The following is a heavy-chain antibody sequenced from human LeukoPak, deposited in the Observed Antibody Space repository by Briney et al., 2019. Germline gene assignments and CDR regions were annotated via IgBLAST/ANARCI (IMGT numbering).Heavy chain of an antibody. J-gene: IGHJ4*02. Sequence: PGGSLRLSCAASGFTFSSYAMHWVSQAPGKGLEWVAVISYDGSNKYYADSVKGRFTISRDNSKNTLYLQMNSLRAEDTAVYYCAREGQLVPPVLYDYWGQGTLVTVSP. CDR1: GFTFSSYA. CDR3: AREGQLVPPVLYDY. V-gene: IGHV3-30*04. CDR2: ISYDGSNK. D-gene: IGHD6-6*01.